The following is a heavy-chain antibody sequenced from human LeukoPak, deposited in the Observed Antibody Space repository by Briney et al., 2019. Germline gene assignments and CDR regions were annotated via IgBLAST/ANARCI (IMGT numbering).Heavy chain of an antibody. D-gene: IGHD6-19*01. CDR2: TYYRSKLYT. CDR3: ARGSRGAFGGGSPRPNWFDP. J-gene: IGHJ5*02. Sequence: SQTLSLTCALSGDSVSSNIAAWNWVRQSPWRGLEWLGRTYYRSKLYTNYAVSVKSLISINPDTPKNQFSLQLNSVTPEDTAVYYCARGSRGAFGGGSPRPNWFDPWGQGTLVTVSS. V-gene: IGHV6-1*01. CDR1: GDSVSSNIAA.